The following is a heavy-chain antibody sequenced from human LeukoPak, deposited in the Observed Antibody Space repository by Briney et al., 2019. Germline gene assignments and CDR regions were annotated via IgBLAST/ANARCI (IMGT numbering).Heavy chain of an antibody. CDR2: IYSGGKT. V-gene: IGHV3-53*01. CDR1: GLFVSSDY. CDR3: ARVRGDSRGNAFDI. D-gene: IGHD2-15*01. Sequence: GGSLRLSCAVSGLFVSSDYKTWVRQAPGKGLEWVSLIYSGGKTYYTDSVKGRFTISRDNSNKTLFLQMNGLRAEDTAVYYCARVRGDSRGNAFDIWGQGTMVTVS. J-gene: IGHJ3*02.